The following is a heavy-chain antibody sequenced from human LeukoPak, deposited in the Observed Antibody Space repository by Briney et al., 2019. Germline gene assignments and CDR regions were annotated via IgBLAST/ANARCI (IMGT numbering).Heavy chain of an antibody. CDR2: ISSNGGST. D-gene: IGHD1-14*01. CDR1: GFTFSIYV. V-gene: IGHV3-64*01. J-gene: IGHJ5*02. Sequence: GGSLRLSCAASGFTFSIYVMHWVRQAPGKGLEYVSAISSNGGSTYYANSVKGRFTISRDNSKNTLYLQMHSLRADDTALYYCAKGSGINHYHWIDPWGQGTLVTVSS. CDR3: AKGSGINHYHWIDP.